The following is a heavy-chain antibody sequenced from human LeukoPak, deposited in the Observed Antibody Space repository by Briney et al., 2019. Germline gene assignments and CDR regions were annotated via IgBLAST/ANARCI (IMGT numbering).Heavy chain of an antibody. Sequence: SETLSLTCAVYGVSFSGYYWSWIRQPPGKGLEWIGEINHSGSTIYNPSLKSRVTISVDTSKNQFSLKLSYVIAADTAVYFCARGQLQKAAGIGQKYYYYGRDVWGKGTTVTVSS. V-gene: IGHV4-34*01. CDR3: ARGQLQKAAGIGQKYYYYGRDV. J-gene: IGHJ6*04. CDR1: GVSFSGYY. D-gene: IGHD6-13*01. CDR2: INHSGST.